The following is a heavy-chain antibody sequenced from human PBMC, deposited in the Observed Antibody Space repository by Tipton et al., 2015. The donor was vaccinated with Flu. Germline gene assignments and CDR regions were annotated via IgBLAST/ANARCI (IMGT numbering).Heavy chain of an antibody. D-gene: IGHD6-13*01. CDR2: IYSSGSR. CDR1: GGSISSDY. Sequence: TLSLTCTVSGGSISSDYWSWIRQPAGKGLEWIGRIYSSGSRNYIPSLKSRVTMSVDPSKKQISLKLSTVTAADTAMYYCARDLFGSSRDYWGQGILVTVSS. J-gene: IGHJ4*02. CDR3: ARDLFGSSRDY. V-gene: IGHV4-4*07.